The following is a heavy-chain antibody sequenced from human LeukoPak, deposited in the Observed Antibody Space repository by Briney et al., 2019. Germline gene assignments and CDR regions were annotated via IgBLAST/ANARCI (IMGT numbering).Heavy chain of an antibody. D-gene: IGHD2-2*01. CDR1: GGTFSSYA. CDR2: IIPIFGTA. CDR3: AREGYCSSTSCLTKRWFDP. J-gene: IGHJ5*02. Sequence: SAKVSCKASGGTFSSYAISWVRQAPGQGLEWMGGIIPIFGTANYAQKFQGRVTITTDESTSTAYMELSSLRSEDTAVYYCAREGYCSSTSCLTKRWFDPWGQGTLVTVSS. V-gene: IGHV1-69*05.